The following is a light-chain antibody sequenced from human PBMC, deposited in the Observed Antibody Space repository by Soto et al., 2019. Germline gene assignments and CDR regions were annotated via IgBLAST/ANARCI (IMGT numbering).Light chain of an antibody. CDR2: GAS. V-gene: IGKV3-15*01. CDR1: ETVRTN. J-gene: IGKJ2*01. Sequence: IVMTQSPATLSVSPGERVTLSCRASETVRTNLAWFQQKPGQTPRLLIFGASTRATGIPTRFTGSGSYTEFTLTIGSLQSEDLAVYYCQQYYNWPPYTFGQGTKLEIK. CDR3: QQYYNWPPYT.